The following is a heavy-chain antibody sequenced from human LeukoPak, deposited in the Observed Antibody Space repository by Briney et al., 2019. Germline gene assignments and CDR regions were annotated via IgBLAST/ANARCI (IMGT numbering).Heavy chain of an antibody. Sequence: AGESLKISCKGSGYTFTTYWIGWVRQMPGKGLEWMGILYPGDSDPRYSPSFQGQVTISADKSISTAYLQWSSLKASDSAMYYCERHGLGSSWFGFDYWGQGTLVTVSS. CDR2: LYPGDSDP. J-gene: IGHJ4*02. D-gene: IGHD6-13*01. CDR3: ERHGLGSSWFGFDY. CDR1: GYTFTTYW. V-gene: IGHV5-51*01.